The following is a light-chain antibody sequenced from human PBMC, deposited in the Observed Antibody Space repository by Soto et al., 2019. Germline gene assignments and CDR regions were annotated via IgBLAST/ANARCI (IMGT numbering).Light chain of an antibody. V-gene: IGKV3-20*01. Sequence: EIVLTQSTGTLSLSPGEGATLSCRASQSVGSNYLAWYQQKPGQAPRLLIYGASSRATGIPDRFSGSGSGTDVTLYTSRLEPEDFAGHYCRQYGKPRAFGQRNKVEIK. CDR2: GAS. CDR1: QSVGSNY. J-gene: IGKJ1*01. CDR3: RQYGKPRA.